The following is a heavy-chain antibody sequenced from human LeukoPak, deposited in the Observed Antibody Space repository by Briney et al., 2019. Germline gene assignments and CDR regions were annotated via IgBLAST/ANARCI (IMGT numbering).Heavy chain of an antibody. D-gene: IGHD3-10*01. CDR3: AKDRDGPGGYYTGGGWFDP. Sequence: PGGSLRLSCAASGFTFDDYAMHWVRQAPGKGLEWVSGISWNSGSIGYADSVKGRFTISRDNAKNSLYLQMNSLRSEDTALYYCAKDRDGPGGYYTGGGWFDPWGQGTLVTVSS. CDR2: ISWNSGSI. CDR1: GFTFDDYA. J-gene: IGHJ5*02. V-gene: IGHV3-9*01.